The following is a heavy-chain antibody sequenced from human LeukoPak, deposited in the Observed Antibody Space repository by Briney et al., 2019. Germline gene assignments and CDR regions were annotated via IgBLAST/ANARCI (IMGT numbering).Heavy chain of an antibody. CDR2: INPSGGST. CDR3: ARAGPYYYDSSGYLDY. V-gene: IGHV1-46*01. D-gene: IGHD3-22*01. Sequence: ASVKVSCKASGYTFTSYYMHWVRQAPGQGLEWMGTINPSGGSTSYAQKFQGRVTMTRDMSTSTVYMELSSLRSEDTAVYYCARAGPYYYDSSGYLDYWGQGTLVTVSS. J-gene: IGHJ4*02. CDR1: GYTFTSYY.